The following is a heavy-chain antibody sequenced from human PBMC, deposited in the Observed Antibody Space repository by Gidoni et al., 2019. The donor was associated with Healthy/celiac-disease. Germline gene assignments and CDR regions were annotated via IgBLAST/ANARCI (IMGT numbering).Heavy chain of an antibody. V-gene: IGHV3-23*04. J-gene: IGHJ4*02. Sequence: EVQLVESGGGLVQPGGSLRLSCAASGFTFSSYAMHWVRQAPGKGLEWVSAISGSAGSTYYADSVKGRFTISRDNSKNTLFLQMNSLRAEDTAVYHCAKVTDSYDSSGYYYVSAFDSWGQGTLVTVSS. D-gene: IGHD3-22*01. CDR2: ISGSAGST. CDR1: GFTFSSYA. CDR3: AKVTDSYDSSGYYYVSAFDS.